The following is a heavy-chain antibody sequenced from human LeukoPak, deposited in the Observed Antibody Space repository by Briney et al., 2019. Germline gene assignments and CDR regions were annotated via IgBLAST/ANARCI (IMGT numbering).Heavy chain of an antibody. V-gene: IGHV4-34*01. CDR2: MPHSGST. J-gene: IGHJ4*02. Sequence: SETLSLTCAVYGGSFSGYYWSWIRQPPGKGLEWIGEMPHSGSTNYKPSLKSRVTISGDTSKNQFSLRLSSVTAADTAMYYCARGSLPGYYFDFWGQGTLVTVSS. CDR3: ARGSLPGYYFDF. CDR1: GGSFSGYY.